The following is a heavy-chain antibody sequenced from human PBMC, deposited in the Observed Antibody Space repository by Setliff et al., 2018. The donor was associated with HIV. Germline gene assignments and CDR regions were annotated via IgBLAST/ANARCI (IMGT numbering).Heavy chain of an antibody. CDR1: GFTFSNAW. D-gene: IGHD5-18*01. CDR2: MSSGSSTI. V-gene: IGHV3-48*01. J-gene: IGHJ4*02. Sequence: GGSLRLSCAASGFTFSNAWMSWVRQAPGKGLEWVSYMSSGSSTIYYADSVKGRFTISRDNAKNSLYLQMNSLRAEDTAVYYCARDHGYSYGTIDYWGQGTLVTVSS. CDR3: ARDHGYSYGTIDY.